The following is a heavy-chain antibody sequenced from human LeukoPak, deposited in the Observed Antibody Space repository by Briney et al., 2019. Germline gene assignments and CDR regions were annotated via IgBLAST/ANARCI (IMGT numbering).Heavy chain of an antibody. D-gene: IGHD3-22*01. CDR1: GGSISSYC. Sequence: SETLSLTCTVSGGSISSYCWSWIRQPPGKGLEWIGYIYYSGSTNYNPSLKSRVTISVDTSKNQFSLKLSSVTAADTAVYYCARLYYDSMDFDYWGQGTLVTVSS. CDR3: ARLYYDSMDFDY. V-gene: IGHV4-59*08. CDR2: IYYSGST. J-gene: IGHJ4*02.